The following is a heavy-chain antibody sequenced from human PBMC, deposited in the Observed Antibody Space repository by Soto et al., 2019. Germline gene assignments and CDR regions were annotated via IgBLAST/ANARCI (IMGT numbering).Heavy chain of an antibody. Sequence: ASVKVSCKASGYIFTNYAIHWVRQTPGQGLEYLGWMNPNSGNTAYVQKFQGRVTMTWDTSITTAYMELSSLRSEDAAVYFCARGVKYGAYSRWFDPWGQGTLVTVSS. CDR2: MNPNSGNT. CDR3: ARGVKYGAYSRWFDP. CDR1: GYIFTNYA. D-gene: IGHD4-17*01. J-gene: IGHJ5*02. V-gene: IGHV1-8*01.